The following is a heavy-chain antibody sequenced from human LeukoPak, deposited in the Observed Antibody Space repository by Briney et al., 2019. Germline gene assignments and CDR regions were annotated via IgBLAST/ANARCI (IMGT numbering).Heavy chain of an antibody. V-gene: IGHV4-34*01. D-gene: IGHD5-18*01. Sequence: PSETLSLTCAVYGGSFSGYYWSWIRQPPGKGLEWIGEINHSGSTNYNPSLKSRVTISVDTSKNQSSLKLSSVTAADTAVYYCARIRAMVWDIDYWGQGTLVTVSS. CDR1: GGSFSGYY. CDR3: ARIRAMVWDIDY. CDR2: INHSGST. J-gene: IGHJ4*02.